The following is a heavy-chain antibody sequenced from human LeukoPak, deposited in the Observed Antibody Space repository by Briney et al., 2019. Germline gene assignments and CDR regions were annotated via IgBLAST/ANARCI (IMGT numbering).Heavy chain of an antibody. CDR3: ARVWQDNSGVDY. CDR1: GFTFSDCH. V-gene: IGHV3-48*02. J-gene: IGHJ4*02. CDR2: ISSTSTSM. D-gene: IGHD2-21*01. Sequence: GGSLRLSCAASGFTFSDCHINWVRQAPEKGLEWLSYISSTSTSMNYADSVRGRFAISRDNAKNSLYLQMNSLRDEDTAVYYCARVWQDNSGVDYWGQGTLVTVSS.